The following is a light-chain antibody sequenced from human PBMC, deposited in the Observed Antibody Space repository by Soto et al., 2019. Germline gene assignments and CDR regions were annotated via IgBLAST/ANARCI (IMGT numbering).Light chain of an antibody. CDR2: DAS. CDR1: QSINKD. V-gene: IGKV3-11*01. Sequence: EIVLTQAPVTLSFSPGERATLSCRASQSINKDLAWYQQTPGQAPRLIIYDASNRATGIPARFSGSGSGTDVPLTLSSLQTEDVAVYDGQQRFNWKVTFGQGTRLQI. CDR3: QQRFNWKVT. J-gene: IGKJ5*01.